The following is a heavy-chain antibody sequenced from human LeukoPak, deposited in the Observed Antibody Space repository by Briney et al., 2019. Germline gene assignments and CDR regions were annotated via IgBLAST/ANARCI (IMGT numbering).Heavy chain of an antibody. CDR2: INHSGST. CDR3: ARLIMGYYFDY. V-gene: IGHV4-34*01. J-gene: IGHJ4*02. Sequence: PSGTLSLTCAVYGGSFSGYYWSWIRQPPGKGLEWIGEINHSGSTNYNPSLKSRVTISVDTSKNQFSLKLSSVTAADTAVYYCARLIMGYYFDYWGQGTLVTVSS. CDR1: GGSFSGYY.